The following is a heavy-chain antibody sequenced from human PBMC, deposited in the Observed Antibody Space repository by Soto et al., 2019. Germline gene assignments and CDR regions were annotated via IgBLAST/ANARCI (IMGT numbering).Heavy chain of an antibody. Sequence: ITLKESGPTLVKPTQTLTLTCTFSGFSLSTRGVGVGWIRQPPGKALEWLALLYWDDDKGYSPSLKSRLTITKDPSKNQVVLTVTNMDPVDTATYYCAHRPRGYSYYFDYWGQGTRVTVSS. J-gene: IGHJ4*02. CDR1: GFSLSTRGVG. CDR3: AHRPRGYSYYFDY. D-gene: IGHD5-18*01. CDR2: LYWDDDK. V-gene: IGHV2-5*02.